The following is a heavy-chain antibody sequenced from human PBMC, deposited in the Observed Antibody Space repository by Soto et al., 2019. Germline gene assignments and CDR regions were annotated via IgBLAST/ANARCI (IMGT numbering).Heavy chain of an antibody. CDR3: ARQSGSGYYTVAY. J-gene: IGHJ4*02. Sequence: QLQLQESGPGLVKPSETLSLTCTVSGGSISGSTYYWGWISQPPGQGLEWIGNIYYGGSPYYNPSLKIRVTVSVDTSKNQFSLKLSSVTAAHTAVYYCARQSGSGYYTVAYWGQGTLVTVSS. CDR2: IYYGGSP. CDR1: GGSISGSTYY. V-gene: IGHV4-39*01. D-gene: IGHD3-22*01.